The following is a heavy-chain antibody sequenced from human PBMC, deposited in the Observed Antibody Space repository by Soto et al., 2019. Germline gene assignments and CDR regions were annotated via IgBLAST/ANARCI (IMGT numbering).Heavy chain of an antibody. Sequence: SETLSLTCAVYGGSFSGYYWSWIRQPPGKGLEWIGEINHSGSTNYNPSLKSRVTISVDTSKNQFSLKLSSVTAADTAVYYCARYSSSSGLNSYYGMDVWGQGTTVTVSS. V-gene: IGHV4-34*01. CDR2: INHSGST. D-gene: IGHD6-6*01. CDR3: ARYSSSSGLNSYYGMDV. CDR1: GGSFSGYY. J-gene: IGHJ6*02.